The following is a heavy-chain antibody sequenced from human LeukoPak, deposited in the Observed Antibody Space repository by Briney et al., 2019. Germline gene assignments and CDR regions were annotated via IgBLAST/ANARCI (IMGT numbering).Heavy chain of an antibody. CDR1: GGSISSSNW. CDR3: ARQDENDYWFDP. V-gene: IGHV4-4*02. Sequence: SETLSLTCAVSGGSISSSNWWSWVRQPPGKGLEWIGEINHSGSTNYNPSLKSRVTISVDTSKNQFSLNLSSVTAADTALYYCARQDENDYWFDPWGQGTLLTVSS. CDR2: INHSGST. D-gene: IGHD2-21*02. J-gene: IGHJ5*02.